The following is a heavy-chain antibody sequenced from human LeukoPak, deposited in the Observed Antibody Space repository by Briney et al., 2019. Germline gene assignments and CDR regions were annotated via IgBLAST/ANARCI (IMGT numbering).Heavy chain of an antibody. CDR3: AKGPKLGDGFHCDY. J-gene: IGHJ4*02. V-gene: IGHV3-23*01. D-gene: IGHD5-24*01. Sequence: GGSLRLSCVASGFIFYNYALSWVRQAPGKGLEWVSGISGSADNTYYADSVKGRFTISRDISKNTVYLQMNNLRVDDTAVYYCAKGPKLGDGFHCDYWGQGTLVTVSS. CDR1: GFIFYNYA. CDR2: ISGSADNT.